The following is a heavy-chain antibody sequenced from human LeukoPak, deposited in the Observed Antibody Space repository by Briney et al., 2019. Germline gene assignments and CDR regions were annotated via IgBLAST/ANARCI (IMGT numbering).Heavy chain of an antibody. CDR2: IGTAGDT. CDR3: ANTEYQRLGTDY. Sequence: RGSLRLSCAASGFTFSSYDMYWVRQATGKGLEWVSAIGTAGDTYYPVSVKGRFTISRDNAKKSLYLQMNSLRTEDTAVYYCANTEYQRLGTDYWGQGTLVTVSS. V-gene: IGHV3-13*01. J-gene: IGHJ4*02. D-gene: IGHD2-2*01. CDR1: GFTFSSYD.